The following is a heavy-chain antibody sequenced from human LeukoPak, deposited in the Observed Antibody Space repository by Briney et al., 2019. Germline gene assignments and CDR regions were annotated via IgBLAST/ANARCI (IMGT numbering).Heavy chain of an antibody. V-gene: IGHV3-23*01. CDR3: AKEYIVVVTATYDY. CDR1: GFTFSSYA. CDR2: ISGSGGST. Sequence: PGGSLRLSCAASGFTFSSYAMSWVRQAPGKGLDWVSAISGSGGSTYYADSVKGRFTISRDNSKNTLYLQMNSLRAEDTAVYYCAKEYIVVVTATYDYWGQGTLVTVSS. J-gene: IGHJ4*02. D-gene: IGHD2-21*02.